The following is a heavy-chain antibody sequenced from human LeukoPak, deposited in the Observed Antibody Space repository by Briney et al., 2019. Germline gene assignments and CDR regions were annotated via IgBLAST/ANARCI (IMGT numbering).Heavy chain of an antibody. CDR2: ISSSGANA. J-gene: IGHJ3*02. V-gene: IGHV3-23*01. Sequence: GGSLRLSCAASGFTFRDAAMTWVRQAPGKGLEWVSLISSSGANAYYADSVKGRFTISRDNSKNTLYLQMNSLRAEDTAVYYCAKDLRWPTTPNAFDIWGQGTMVTVSS. CDR1: GFTFRDAA. CDR3: AKDLRWPTTPNAFDI. D-gene: IGHD4-17*01.